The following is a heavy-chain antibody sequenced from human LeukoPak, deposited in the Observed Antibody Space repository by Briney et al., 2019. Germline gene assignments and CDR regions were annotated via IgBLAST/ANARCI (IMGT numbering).Heavy chain of an antibody. CDR2: IYHSGST. Sequence: SETLSLTCTVSGGSISSGGYYWSWIRQPPGKGLEWIGYIYHSGSTYYNPSLKSRVTISVDRSKDQFSLKLSSVTAADTAVYYCAGVADDEQEVVAATHFDYWGQGTLVTVSS. V-gene: IGHV4-30-2*01. CDR1: GGSISSGGYY. CDR3: AGVADDEQEVVAATHFDY. D-gene: IGHD2-15*01. J-gene: IGHJ4*02.